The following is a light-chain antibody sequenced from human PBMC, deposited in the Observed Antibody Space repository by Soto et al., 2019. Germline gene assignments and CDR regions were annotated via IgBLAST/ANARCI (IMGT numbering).Light chain of an antibody. CDR1: QSVRSF. CDR3: QQRSNWPRLT. V-gene: IGKV3-11*01. CDR2: DAS. Sequence: EIVLTQSPATLSLSPGERATLSCRASQSVRSFLAWYQQKPGQAPRLVIYDASNRATGTPARFSGSGSGTDFTLTISNLAPEDFAVYYCQQRSNWPRLTFGQGTRLEIK. J-gene: IGKJ5*01.